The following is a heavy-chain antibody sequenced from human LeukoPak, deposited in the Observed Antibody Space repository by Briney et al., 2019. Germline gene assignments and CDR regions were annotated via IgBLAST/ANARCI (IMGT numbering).Heavy chain of an antibody. V-gene: IGHV3-30*18. CDR3: AKGHGWFGELRLSAIDY. CDR1: GFTFSSYG. Sequence: PGGSLRLSCAASGFTFSSYGMHWVRQAPGKGLEWVAVISYDGSNKYYADSVKGRFTISRDNSKNTLYLQMNSLRAEDTAVYYCAKGHGWFGELRLSAIDYWGQGTLVTVSS. J-gene: IGHJ4*02. CDR2: ISYDGSNK. D-gene: IGHD3-10*01.